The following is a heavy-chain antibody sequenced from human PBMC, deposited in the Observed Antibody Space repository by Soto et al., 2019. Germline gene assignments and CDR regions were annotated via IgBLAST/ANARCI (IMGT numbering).Heavy chain of an antibody. D-gene: IGHD2-15*01. CDR2: INLNSGGT. CDR1: ESTFTAYY. Sequence: ASVKVSCKASESTFTAYYMDWVRQAPGQGLEWMGRINLNSGGTKYAQKFQGWVTLTRDTSSNTAYMEVRRLRTDDTAVYYCARGAATYYFDYWGQGTRVTVSS. J-gene: IGHJ4*02. CDR3: ARGAATYYFDY. V-gene: IGHV1-2*04.